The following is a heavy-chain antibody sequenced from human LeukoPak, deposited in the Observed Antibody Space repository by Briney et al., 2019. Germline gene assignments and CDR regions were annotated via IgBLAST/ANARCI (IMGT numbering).Heavy chain of an antibody. D-gene: IGHD2-21*01. CDR2: IYYRGST. Sequence: PSETLSLTCSVSGGSMGTYYWTRVRQPPGKGLEWIGYIYYRGSTNYNPSLKSRVTISEDTAKNQFSLKLTTVTAADTAVYYCARHGAIPEYWGQGSLVIVSS. CDR1: GGSMGTYY. CDR3: ARHGAIPEY. J-gene: IGHJ4*02. V-gene: IGHV4-59*08.